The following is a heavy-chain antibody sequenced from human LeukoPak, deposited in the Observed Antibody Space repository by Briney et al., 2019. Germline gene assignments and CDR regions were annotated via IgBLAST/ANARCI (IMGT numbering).Heavy chain of an antibody. CDR1: GGTFSSYA. CDR2: IIPIFGTA. Sequence: ASVKVSCKASGGTFSSYAISWVRQAPGQGLEWMGGIIPIFGTANYAQKFQGRVTITADKSTSTAYMELSSLRSEDTAVYYCARDAALQKYNWNSNLNNWFDPWGQGTLVTVSS. V-gene: IGHV1-69*06. J-gene: IGHJ5*02. CDR3: ARDAALQKYNWNSNLNNWFDP. D-gene: IGHD1-7*01.